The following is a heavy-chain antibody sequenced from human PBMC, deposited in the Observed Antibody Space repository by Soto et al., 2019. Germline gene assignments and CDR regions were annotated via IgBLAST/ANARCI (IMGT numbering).Heavy chain of an antibody. CDR2: TYYRSKWST. D-gene: IGHD1-26*01. CDR3: ARALAGSYDY. J-gene: IGHJ4*02. Sequence: PSQPLSLTCAISVDSVSSKSATWNWIMQSPSRGLEWLGRTYYRSKWSTDYAVSVKGRITVSPDTSKNQFSLQLNSVTPEDTAVYYCARALAGSYDYWGQGTLVTVSS. CDR1: VDSVSSKSAT. V-gene: IGHV6-1*01.